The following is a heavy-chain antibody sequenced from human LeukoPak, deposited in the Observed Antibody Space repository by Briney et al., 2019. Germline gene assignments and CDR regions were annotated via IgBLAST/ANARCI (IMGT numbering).Heavy chain of an antibody. CDR1: GFSFSAYA. V-gene: IGHV3-30*18. Sequence: GTSLRLSCAASGFSFSAYAMHWVRQAPGKGLEWVAVIWYGGTNKYYADSVKGRFTISRDNSKNTLYLQMNSLRAEDTAVYYCAKDGLTYCGGDCYIEYYYYMDVWGKGTTVTVSS. D-gene: IGHD2-21*02. J-gene: IGHJ6*03. CDR2: IWYGGTNK. CDR3: AKDGLTYCGGDCYIEYYYYMDV.